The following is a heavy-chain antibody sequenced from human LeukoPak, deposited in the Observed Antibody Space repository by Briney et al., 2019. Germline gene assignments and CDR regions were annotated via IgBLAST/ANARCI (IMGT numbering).Heavy chain of an antibody. J-gene: IGHJ4*02. CDR2: INHSGST. V-gene: IGHV4-34*01. D-gene: IGHD5-12*01. CDR1: GGSFSGYY. Sequence: PSETLSLTCAVYGGSFSGYYWSWIRQPPGKGLEWIGEINHSGSTNYNPSLKSRVTISVDTSKNQFSLKLSSVTAADTAVYHCARPRGYSGYEEPFDYWGQGTLVTVSS. CDR3: ARPRGYSGYEEPFDY.